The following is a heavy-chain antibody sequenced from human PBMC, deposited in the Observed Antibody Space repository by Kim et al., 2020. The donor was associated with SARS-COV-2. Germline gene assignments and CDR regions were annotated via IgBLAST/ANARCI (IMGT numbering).Heavy chain of an antibody. D-gene: IGHD3-9*01. V-gene: IGHV1-2*05. Sequence: ASVKVSCKTSGYTFTGHHLHWVRQAPGQGLEWMGRINPKSDDTGYAQKLQGRVTVTSDTSISTVHLEVNRLTSDDTGVDYCARADYDNGLGVCGHGTTV. CDR2: INPKSDDT. CDR1: GYTFTGHH. J-gene: IGHJ6*02. CDR3: ARADYDNGLGV.